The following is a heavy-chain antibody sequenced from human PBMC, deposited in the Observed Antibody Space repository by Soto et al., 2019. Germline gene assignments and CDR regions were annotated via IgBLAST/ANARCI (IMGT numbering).Heavy chain of an antibody. CDR3: ARGAYDILTGFDY. CDR1: GGSISSYY. V-gene: IGHV4-59*01. J-gene: IGHJ4*02. D-gene: IGHD3-9*01. Sequence: SETLSLTCTVSGGSISSYYRSWIRQPPGKGLEWIGYIYYSGSTNYNPSLKSRVTISVDTSKNQFSLKLSSVTAADTAVYYCARGAYDILTGFDYWGQGTLVTVSS. CDR2: IYYSGST.